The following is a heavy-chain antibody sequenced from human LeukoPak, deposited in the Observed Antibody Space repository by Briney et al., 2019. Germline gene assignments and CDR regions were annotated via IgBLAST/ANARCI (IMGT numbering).Heavy chain of an antibody. CDR1: GFTFSSYG. V-gene: IGHV3-30*18. CDR3: AKGVQLWYHYYGMDV. Sequence: QTGGSLRLSCAASGFTFSSYGMHWVRQAPGKGLEWVAVISYDGSDKYYAESVKGRFTISRDNAKKTLYLQMSSLRGEDTAVYYCAKGVQLWYHYYGMDVWGQGTTVIASS. D-gene: IGHD5-24*01. CDR2: ISYDGSDK. J-gene: IGHJ6*02.